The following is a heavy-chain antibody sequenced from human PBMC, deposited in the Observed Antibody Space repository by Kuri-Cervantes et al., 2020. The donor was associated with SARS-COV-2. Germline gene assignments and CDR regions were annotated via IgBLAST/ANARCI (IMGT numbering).Heavy chain of an antibody. CDR1: GFTVSSYS. CDR3: AKAHAYSRPRVPGYYYYMDV. Sequence: GGSLRLSCAASGFTVSSYSMSWVRQAPGKGLEWVSAISGSSGSTYYADSVKGRFTISRDNSKNTLYLQMNSLPPPPPAPHSRAKAHAYSRPRVPGYYYYMDVWGKGTTVTVSS. V-gene: IGHV3-23*01. J-gene: IGHJ6*03. CDR2: ISGSSGST. D-gene: IGHD6-13*01.